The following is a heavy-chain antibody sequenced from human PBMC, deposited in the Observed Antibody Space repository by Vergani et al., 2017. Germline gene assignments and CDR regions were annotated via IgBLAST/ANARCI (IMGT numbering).Heavy chain of an antibody. V-gene: IGHV3-30-3*01. CDR3: ARDLITMVREGLYGMDV. Sequence: QVQLVESGGGVVQPGRSLRLSCAASGFTFSSYAMHWVRQAPGKGLEWVAVISYDGSNKYYADSVKGRFTISRDNSKNTLYLQMNSLRAEDTAVYYCARDLITMVREGLYGMDVWGQGTTVTVSS. J-gene: IGHJ6*02. CDR2: ISYDGSNK. CDR1: GFTFSSYA. D-gene: IGHD3-10*01.